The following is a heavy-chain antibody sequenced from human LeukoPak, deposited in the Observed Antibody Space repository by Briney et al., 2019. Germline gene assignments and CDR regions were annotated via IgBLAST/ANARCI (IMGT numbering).Heavy chain of an antibody. V-gene: IGHV4-59*01. D-gene: IGHD5-24*01. CDR1: GGSISSYY. CDR3: ARDKPRWLQRTKDWYFDL. J-gene: IGHJ2*01. Sequence: SETLSLTCTVSGGSISSYYWSWLRQPRGKGLEWIGYIYYSGSTNYNPSLKSRVTISVDTSKNQFSLKLSSVTAADTAVYYCARDKPRWLQRTKDWYFDLWGRGTLVTVSS. CDR2: IYYSGST.